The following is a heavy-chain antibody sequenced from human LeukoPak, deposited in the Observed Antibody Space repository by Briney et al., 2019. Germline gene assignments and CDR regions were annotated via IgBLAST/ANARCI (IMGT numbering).Heavy chain of an antibody. CDR2: INPNSGGT. CDR1: GYTFTGYY. V-gene: IGHV1-2*02. D-gene: IGHD4-17*01. J-gene: IGHJ1*01. CDR3: ARVKGRYNPSYDYGDYGQDFSVAEYFQH. Sequence: GASVKVSCKASGYTFTGYYMHWVRQAPGQGLEWMGWINPNSGGTNYAQKFQGRVTMTRDTSISTAYMELSRLRSDDTAVYYCARVKGRYNPSYDYGDYGQDFSVAEYFQHWGQGTLVTVSS.